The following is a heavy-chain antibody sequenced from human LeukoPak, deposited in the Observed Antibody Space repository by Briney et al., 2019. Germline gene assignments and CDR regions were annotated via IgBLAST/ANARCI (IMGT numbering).Heavy chain of an antibody. CDR3: VRGAAEVAGILTY. CDR1: GFTFSSYA. J-gene: IGHJ4*02. D-gene: IGHD6-19*01. Sequence: PGGSLRLSCAASGFTFSSYAMSWIRQSPGKGLEWIGYVYYTGFTDYNPSLKSRVTISVDTSQNQFSLKLSSVTAADTAVYYCVRGAAEVAGILTYWGQGTLVTVSS. V-gene: IGHV4-59*12. CDR2: VYYTGFT.